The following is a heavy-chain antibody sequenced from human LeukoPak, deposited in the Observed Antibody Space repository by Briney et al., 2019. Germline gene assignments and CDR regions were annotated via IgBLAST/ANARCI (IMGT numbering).Heavy chain of an antibody. Sequence: SETLSLTCTVSGGSISSGDYYWSWIRQPPGKGLECIEYIYYCGSTYYNPSLKSRVTISVDTAKNQFSLKLRSVTAADTAVYYCARNYCSSTSCYTEGFDYWGQGTLVTVSS. CDR1: GGSISSGDYY. J-gene: IGHJ4*02. CDR3: ARNYCSSTSCYTEGFDY. D-gene: IGHD2-2*02. V-gene: IGHV4-30-4*08. CDR2: IYYCGST.